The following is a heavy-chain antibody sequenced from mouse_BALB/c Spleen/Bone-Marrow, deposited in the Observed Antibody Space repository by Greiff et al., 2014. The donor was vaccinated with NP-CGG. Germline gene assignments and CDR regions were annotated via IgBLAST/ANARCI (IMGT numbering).Heavy chain of an antibody. CDR3: TRDKATPYYAMDY. J-gene: IGHJ4*01. CDR1: GHTFTNYW. V-gene: IGHV1S22*01. Sequence: LQQSGSELVRPGGSVKLTCKASGHTFTNYWVHWVKQRPGQGHEWIGNIYPGSGSTNYDEKFKRKATLTVDTSSTTAYMQLSSLTTEDSAVYYCTRDKATPYYAMDYWGQGTSVTVSS. CDR2: IYPGSGST. D-gene: IGHD6-1*01.